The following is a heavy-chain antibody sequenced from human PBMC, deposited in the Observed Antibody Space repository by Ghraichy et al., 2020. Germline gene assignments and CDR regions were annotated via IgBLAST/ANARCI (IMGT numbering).Heavy chain of an antibody. CDR1: GGSISSYY. CDR3: ARERDSGWWDY. D-gene: IGHD6-19*01. Sequence: SETLSLTCTVSGGSISSYYWSWIRQPPGKGLEWIGCIYYSGSTNYNPSLKSRVTISVDTSKNQFSLKLSSVTAADTAVYYCARERDSGWWDYWGQGTLVTVSS. J-gene: IGHJ4*02. V-gene: IGHV4-59*01. CDR2: IYYSGST.